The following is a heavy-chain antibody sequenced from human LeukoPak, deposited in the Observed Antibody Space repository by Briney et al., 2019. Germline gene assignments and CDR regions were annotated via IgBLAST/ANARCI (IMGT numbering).Heavy chain of an antibody. D-gene: IGHD3-22*01. V-gene: IGHV3-30*18. CDR3: AKGVVVITTAGGVDY. J-gene: IGHJ4*02. CDR2: ISYDGSNK. Sequence: PGGSLRLSCAASGFTFSSYGMHWVRQAPGKGLEWVAVISYDGSNKYYADSVKGRFTISRDNSKNTLYLRMNSLRAEDTAVYYCAKGVVVITTAGGVDYWGQGTLVTVSS. CDR1: GFTFSSYG.